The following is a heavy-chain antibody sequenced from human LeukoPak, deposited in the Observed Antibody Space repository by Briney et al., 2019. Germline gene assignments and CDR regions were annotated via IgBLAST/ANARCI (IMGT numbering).Heavy chain of an antibody. CDR2: ISTGSDSA. J-gene: IGHJ4*02. Sequence: GGSLRLSCVMSGFTFRNYAMNWVRQAPGKGLEWISDISTGSDSAYHIESVRGRFTISRDNSKNTLYLQMNSLRLDDTAVYYCASGLYGGVFDNWGQGTLVTVSS. CDR3: ASGLYGGVFDN. V-gene: IGHV3-23*01. D-gene: IGHD4/OR15-4a*01. CDR1: GFTFRNYA.